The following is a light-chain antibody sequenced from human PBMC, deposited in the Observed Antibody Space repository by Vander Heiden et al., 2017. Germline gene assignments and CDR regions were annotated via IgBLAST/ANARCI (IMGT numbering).Light chain of an antibody. CDR1: NIGSKS. Sequence: SYVLTQPPSVSVAPGKPARITCGGSNIGSKSVHWYQQKPGQAPGLVVYDDSDRPSGIPERFSGSNSGNTATLTISRVEAGDEADYYCQVWDSSSDHWVFGGGTKLTVL. V-gene: IGLV3-21*03. J-gene: IGLJ3*02. CDR3: QVWDSSSDHWV. CDR2: DDS.